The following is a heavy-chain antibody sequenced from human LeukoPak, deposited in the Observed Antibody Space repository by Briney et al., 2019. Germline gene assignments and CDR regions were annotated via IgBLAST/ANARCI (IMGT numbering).Heavy chain of an antibody. D-gene: IGHD4-11*01. CDR3: ARDPTTVTTIFDS. J-gene: IGHJ4*02. V-gene: IGHV4-31*03. Sequence: PSETLSLACTVSGGSISSGGYYWSWIRQHPGKGLEWIGYIYYSGSTYYNPSLKSRVTISVDTSKNQSSLKLSSVTAADTAVYYCARDPTTVTTIFDSWGQGILVTVSS. CDR2: IYYSGST. CDR1: GGSISSGGYY.